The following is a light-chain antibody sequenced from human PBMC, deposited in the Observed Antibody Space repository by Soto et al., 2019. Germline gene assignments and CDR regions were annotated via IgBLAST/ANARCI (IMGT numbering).Light chain of an antibody. V-gene: IGKV1-33*01. CDR3: QQYDNLSWT. CDR2: DAS. CDR1: QDISNY. J-gene: IGKJ1*01. Sequence: DIQMTQSPSSLSASVGDRVTITCQASQDISNYLNWYQQKPGKAPKLLIYDASNLERGVPSRFSRSGSGTDFAFTISSLQPEDLATYYCQQYDNLSWTFGQGTKVDIK.